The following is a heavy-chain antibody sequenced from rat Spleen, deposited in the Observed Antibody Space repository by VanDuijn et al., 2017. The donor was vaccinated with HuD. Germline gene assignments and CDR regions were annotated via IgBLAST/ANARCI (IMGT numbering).Heavy chain of an antibody. D-gene: IGHD1-12*02. CDR3: ARHADDFDGSYYYGTYFDY. CDR1: GFTFSDYY. V-gene: IGHV5-29*01. Sequence: EVQLVESDGGLVQPGRSLKLSCAASGFTFSDYYMAWVRQAPTKGLEWVATISYDGSSTYYRDSVKGRFTISRHNAKSTLYLKLDSLRSEDTATYYCARHADDFDGSYYYGTYFDYCGQGVMVTVSA. J-gene: IGHJ2*01. CDR2: ISYDGSST.